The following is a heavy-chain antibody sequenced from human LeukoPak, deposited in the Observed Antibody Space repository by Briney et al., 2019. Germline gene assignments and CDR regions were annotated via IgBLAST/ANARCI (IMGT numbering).Heavy chain of an antibody. D-gene: IGHD3-10*01. V-gene: IGHV3-23*01. J-gene: IGHJ3*02. Sequence: PGGSLRLSCAASGFTVSTNYMSWVRQAPGKGLEWVSAISGSGGSTYYADSVKGRFTISRDNSKNTLYLQMNSLRAEDTAVYYCAKDLRGIEFDIWGQGTMVTVSS. CDR3: AKDLRGIEFDI. CDR1: GFTVSTNY. CDR2: ISGSGGST.